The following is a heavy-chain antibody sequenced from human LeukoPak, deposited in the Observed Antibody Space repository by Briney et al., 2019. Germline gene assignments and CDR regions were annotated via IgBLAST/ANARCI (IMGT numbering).Heavy chain of an antibody. V-gene: IGHV3-11*01. J-gene: IGHJ6*04. CDR1: GFTFSDYY. D-gene: IGHD6-13*01. CDR2: ISSSGSTI. Sequence: GGSLRLSCAASGFTFSDYYMSWIRQAPGKGLEWVSYISSSGSTIYYADSVKGRFTISRDNAKNSLYLQMNSLRAEDTAVYYCARDPAPGIAAAGTVDYWGKGTTVTVSS. CDR3: ARDPAPGIAAAGTVDY.